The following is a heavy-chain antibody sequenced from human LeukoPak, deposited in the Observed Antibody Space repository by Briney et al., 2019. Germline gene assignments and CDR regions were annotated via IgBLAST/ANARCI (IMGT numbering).Heavy chain of an antibody. D-gene: IGHD6-19*01. J-gene: IGHJ4*02. CDR3: ARDLASSGWFPNDY. CDR1: GFTFSSYS. CDR2: ISSSSSYI. V-gene: IGHV3-21*01. Sequence: KSGGSLRLSCAASGFTFSSYSMNWVRQAPAKGLEWVSSISSSSSYIYYADSVKGRFTISRDNAKNSLYLQMNSLRAEDTAVYYCARDLASSGWFPNDYWGQGTLVTVSS.